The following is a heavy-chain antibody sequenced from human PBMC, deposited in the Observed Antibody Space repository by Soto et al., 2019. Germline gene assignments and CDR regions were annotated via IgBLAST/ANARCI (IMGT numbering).Heavy chain of an antibody. D-gene: IGHD6-13*01. CDR2: IVVGSGNT. Sequence: GSSVNVSCKASGFTFTSSAMQWVRQARGQRLEWIGWIVVGSGNTNYAQKFQERVTITRDMSTSTTYMELSSLRSEDTAVYYCAADIGYSSMDVWGQGTTVTVSS. J-gene: IGHJ6*02. CDR1: GFTFTSSA. CDR3: AADIGYSSMDV. V-gene: IGHV1-58*02.